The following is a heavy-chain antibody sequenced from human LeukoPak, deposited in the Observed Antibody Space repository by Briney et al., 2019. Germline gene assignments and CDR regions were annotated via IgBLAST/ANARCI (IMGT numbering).Heavy chain of an antibody. CDR1: GFTFSSYG. Sequence: GGSLRLSCAASGFTFSSYGMHWVRQAPGKGLEWVAVISYDGSNKYYADSVKGRFTISRDNSKNTLYLQMNSLRAEDTAVYYCAKLLSDDSSGYRTANFDYWGQGTLVTVSS. V-gene: IGHV3-30*18. J-gene: IGHJ4*02. D-gene: IGHD3-22*01. CDR3: AKLLSDDSSGYRTANFDY. CDR2: ISYDGSNK.